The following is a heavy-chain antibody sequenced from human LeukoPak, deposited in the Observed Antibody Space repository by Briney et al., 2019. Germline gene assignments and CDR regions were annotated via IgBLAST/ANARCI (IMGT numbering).Heavy chain of an antibody. J-gene: IGHJ4*02. CDR3: ATGYGYLDY. Sequence: PGRSLRLSCAASGFTFDDYAMYWVRQVPGKGLEWVSGINWNSGNIVYADSVRGRFTISRDNAKNSLYLQMNSLRAEDTAAYYSATGYGYLDYWGQGTLVTVSS. V-gene: IGHV3-9*01. CDR2: INWNSGNI. CDR1: GFTFDDYA. D-gene: IGHD5-18*01.